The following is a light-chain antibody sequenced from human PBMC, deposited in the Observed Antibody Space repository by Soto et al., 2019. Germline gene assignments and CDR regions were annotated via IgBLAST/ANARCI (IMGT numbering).Light chain of an antibody. CDR1: SSDVGSYNL. Sequence: QSVLTQPASVSGSPGQSITISCTGTSSDVGSYNLVSWYQQHPGKAPKLMIYEVSKRPSGVSNRFSGSKSGNTASLTISGLQAEDEAHYYCCSYAGSSTFLVFGGGTKLTVL. CDR2: EVS. J-gene: IGLJ3*02. V-gene: IGLV2-23*02. CDR3: CSYAGSSTFLV.